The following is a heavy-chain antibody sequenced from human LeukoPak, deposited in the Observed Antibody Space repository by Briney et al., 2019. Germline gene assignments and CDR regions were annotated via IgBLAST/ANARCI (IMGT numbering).Heavy chain of an antibody. CDR2: INPNSGGT. V-gene: IGHV1-2*02. D-gene: IGHD3-9*01. Sequence: ASVKVSCKASGYTFTGYCMHWVRQAPGQGLEWMGWINPNSGGTNYAQKFQGRVTMTRDTSISTAYMELSRLRSDDTAVYYCASWGADYDILTGYYFEFDYWGQGTLVTVSS. CDR3: ASWGADYDILTGYYFEFDY. J-gene: IGHJ4*02. CDR1: GYTFTGYC.